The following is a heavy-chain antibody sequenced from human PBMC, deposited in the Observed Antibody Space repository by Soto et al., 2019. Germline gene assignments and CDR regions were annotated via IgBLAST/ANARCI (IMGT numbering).Heavy chain of an antibody. Sequence: PSETLSLTCTFSCGSIISGGYYWSWIRQHPGKGLEWIGYIYYSGSTYYNPSLKSRVTISVDTSKNQFSLKLSSVTAADTAVYYCARVGQGSGSYWLDYWGQGTLVTVSS. CDR3: ARVGQGSGSYWLDY. J-gene: IGHJ4*02. D-gene: IGHD1-26*01. V-gene: IGHV4-31*03. CDR2: IYYSGST. CDR1: CGSIISGGYY.